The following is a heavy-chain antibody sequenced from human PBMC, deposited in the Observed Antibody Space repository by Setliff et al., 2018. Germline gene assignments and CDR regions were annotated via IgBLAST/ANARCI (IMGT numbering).Heavy chain of an antibody. CDR3: AKASVWVVDANCGSFDV. CDR1: GGSFRNSG. CDR2: IVPIYGPA. J-gene: IGHJ3*01. Sequence: ASVKVSCKASGGSFRNSGSGWVRQAPGQGLEWIGGIVPIYGPAKYAQKFQGRVEITTDESTNTAYMELSSLTSDDTATYYCAKASVWVVDANCGSFDVWGQGTVVTV. V-gene: IGHV1-69*05. D-gene: IGHD2-15*01.